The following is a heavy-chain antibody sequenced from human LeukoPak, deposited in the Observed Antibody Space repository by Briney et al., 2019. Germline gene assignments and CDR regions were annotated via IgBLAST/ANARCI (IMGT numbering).Heavy chain of an antibody. D-gene: IGHD6-13*01. V-gene: IGHV1-46*01. J-gene: IGHJ4*02. CDR2: INPSGGST. Sequence: ASVKVSCKASGYTFTSYCMHWVRQAPGQGLEWMGIINPSGGSTSYAQKFQGRVTMTRDTSTSTVYMELSSLRSEDTAVYYCATGAGIAAAGPKADYWGQGTLVTVSS. CDR1: GYTFTSYC. CDR3: ATGAGIAAAGPKADY.